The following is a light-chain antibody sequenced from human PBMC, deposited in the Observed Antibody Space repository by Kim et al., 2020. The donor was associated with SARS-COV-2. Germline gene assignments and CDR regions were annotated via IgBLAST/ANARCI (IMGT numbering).Light chain of an antibody. CDR1: SSNIGSNY. CDR2: ADN. V-gene: IGLV1-44*01. CDR3: AAWDDGLRGRM. J-gene: IGLJ3*02. Sequence: GQMVTIPCSGRSSNIGSNYVSWYQHLPGTAPKLLIYADNQRPSGVPDRFSGSKSGTSASLAISGLQSEDEADYYCAAWDDGLRGRMFGGGTKVTVL.